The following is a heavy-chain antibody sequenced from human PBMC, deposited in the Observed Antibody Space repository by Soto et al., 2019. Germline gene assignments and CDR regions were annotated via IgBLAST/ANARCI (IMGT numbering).Heavy chain of an antibody. V-gene: IGHV3-33*01. CDR3: ARQHRDILTGLRWNGMDV. D-gene: IGHD3-9*01. Sequence: QVQLVESGGGVVQPGRSLRLSCAASGFTFSSYGMHWVRQAPCKGLEWVAVIWFDGSNKYYADSVKGRFTISRDNSNNTLYLQMNSLRAGDTAVYYCARQHRDILTGLRWNGMDVWGQGTTVTVSS. J-gene: IGHJ6*02. CDR1: GFTFSSYG. CDR2: IWFDGSNK.